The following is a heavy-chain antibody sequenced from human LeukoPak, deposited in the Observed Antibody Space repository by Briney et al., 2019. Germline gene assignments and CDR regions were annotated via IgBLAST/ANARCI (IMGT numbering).Heavy chain of an antibody. CDR3: ARDGAGSYGYDY. CDR2: IYSGGST. Sequence: GGSLRLSCAASGFTVSSNYMSWVRQAPGKGLEWVSVIYSGGSTYYTDSVKGRFTISRDNSKNTLYLQMNSLRAEDTAVYYCARDGAGSYGYDYWDQGTLVTVSS. V-gene: IGHV3-66*01. D-gene: IGHD5-18*01. CDR1: GFTVSSNY. J-gene: IGHJ4*01.